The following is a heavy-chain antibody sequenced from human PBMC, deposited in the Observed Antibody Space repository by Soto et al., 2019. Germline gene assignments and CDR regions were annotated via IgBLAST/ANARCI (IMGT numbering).Heavy chain of an antibody. CDR2: IYTDDST. J-gene: IGHJ4*02. CDR3: TSEPSGIRGPLY. D-gene: IGHD2-2*01. V-gene: IGHV3-53*04. Sequence: PGGSVRLSCAASGVSVSSNYMSWVRQSPGKGLEWLSVIYTDDSTYYADSVKGRFTISRHNSKNTLYLQMNSLRAEDTAVYYCTSEPSGIRGPLYGGKGTLVTVP. CDR1: GVSVSSNY.